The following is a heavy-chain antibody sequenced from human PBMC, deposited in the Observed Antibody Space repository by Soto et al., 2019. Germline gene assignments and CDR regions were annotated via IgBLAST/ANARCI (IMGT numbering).Heavy chain of an antibody. Sequence: ASVKVSCKASGYTFTSYGISWVRQAPGQGLEWMGWINAGNGNTKYSQKFQGRVTMTTDTSTSTAYMELRSLRSDDTAVYYCARDKSRQWELLSYYYGMDVRGQGTTVTVSS. V-gene: IGHV1-18*01. D-gene: IGHD1-26*01. CDR1: GYTFTSYG. CDR2: INAGNGNT. J-gene: IGHJ6*02. CDR3: ARDKSRQWELLSYYYGMDV.